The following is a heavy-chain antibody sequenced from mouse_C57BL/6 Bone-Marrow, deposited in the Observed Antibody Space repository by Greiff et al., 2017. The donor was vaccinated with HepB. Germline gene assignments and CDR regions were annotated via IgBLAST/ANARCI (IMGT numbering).Heavy chain of an antibody. D-gene: IGHD1-1*01. Sequence: EVQRVESEGGLVQPGSSMKLSCTASGFTFSDYYMAWVRQVPEKGLEWVANINYDGSSTYYLDSLKSRFIISRDNAKNILYLQMSSLKSEDTATYYCARGGDYYGSSWFAYWGQGTLVTVSA. V-gene: IGHV5-16*01. CDR3: ARGGDYYGSSWFAY. CDR1: GFTFSDYY. J-gene: IGHJ3*01. CDR2: INYDGSST.